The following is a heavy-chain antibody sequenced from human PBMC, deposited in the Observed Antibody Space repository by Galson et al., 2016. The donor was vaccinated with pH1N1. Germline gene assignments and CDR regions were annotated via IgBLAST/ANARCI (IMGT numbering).Heavy chain of an antibody. CDR3: ARDLGGYFVRYYFDH. D-gene: IGHD3-9*01. V-gene: IGHV3-30*04. CDR1: GFTFGSYA. J-gene: IGHJ4*02. CDR2: ISYDGRKK. Sequence: SLRLSCAASGFTFGSYAMHWVRQAPGMGLEWVAVISYDGRKKFHGDSVKGRFTISGDNSQNTLYLQMNSLSTDDTAIYYCARDLGGYFVRYYFDHWGQGTLVTVSS.